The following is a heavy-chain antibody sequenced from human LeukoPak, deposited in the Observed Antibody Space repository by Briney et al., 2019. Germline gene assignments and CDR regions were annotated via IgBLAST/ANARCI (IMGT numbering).Heavy chain of an antibody. CDR2: IYYSGST. Sequence: PSETLSLTCAVYGGSFSGYYWSWIRQPPGKGLEWIGYIYYSGSTNYNPSLKSRVTISVDTSKNQFSLKLSSVTAADTAVYYCARVIPAAIWGDAFDNWGQGTMVTVSS. J-gene: IGHJ3*02. CDR1: GGSFSGYY. V-gene: IGHV4-59*01. CDR3: ARVIPAAIWGDAFDN. D-gene: IGHD2-2*01.